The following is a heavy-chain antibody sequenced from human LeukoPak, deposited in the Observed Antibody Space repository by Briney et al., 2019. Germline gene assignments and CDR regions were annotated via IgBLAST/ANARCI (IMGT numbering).Heavy chain of an antibody. Sequence: SETLSLTCAVYGGSFSGYYWSWIRQPPGKGLEWIGEINHSGSTNYNPSLKSRVTISVDTSKNQFSLKLSSVTAADTAVYYCARGAPNCSGGSCYSGYYYYYGMDVWGQGTTVTVSS. CDR3: ARGAPNCSGGSCYSGYYYYYGMDV. CDR2: INHSGST. V-gene: IGHV4-34*01. J-gene: IGHJ6*02. CDR1: GGSFSGYY. D-gene: IGHD2-15*01.